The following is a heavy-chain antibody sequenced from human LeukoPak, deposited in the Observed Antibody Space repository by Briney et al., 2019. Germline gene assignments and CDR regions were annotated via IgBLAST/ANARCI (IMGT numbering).Heavy chain of an antibody. V-gene: IGHV4-59*12. CDR1: GGSISTYY. D-gene: IGHD3-22*01. CDR3: ARGRGTMIVEWFDP. CDR2: IYYTGTT. J-gene: IGHJ5*02. Sequence: SETLSLTCSVSGGSISTYYWSWIRQLPGKGLEWIGYIYYTGTTNYNPSLRSRVTISVDTSRNQFSLKLSSVTAADTAVYYCARGRGTMIVEWFDPWGQGTLVTVSS.